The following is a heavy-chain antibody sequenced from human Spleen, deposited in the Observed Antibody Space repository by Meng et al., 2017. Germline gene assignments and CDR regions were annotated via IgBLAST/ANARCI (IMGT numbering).Heavy chain of an antibody. CDR2: IFYSGRP. V-gene: IGHV4-59*11. CDR3: AKVHSNSPYFDY. CDR1: SGTIRSHY. Sequence: QVQLQESGPGLVKPSETLSLICTVSSGTIRSHYWSWIRQPPGKGLEWIGYIFYSGRPNYSPSLKSRVTISIDTSKNQFSLRLSSVTPADTAMYYCAKVHSNSPYFDYWGQGTLVTVSS. D-gene: IGHD6-6*01. J-gene: IGHJ4*02.